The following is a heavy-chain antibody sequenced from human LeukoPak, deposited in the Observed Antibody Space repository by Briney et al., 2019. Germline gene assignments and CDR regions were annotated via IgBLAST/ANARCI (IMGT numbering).Heavy chain of an antibody. D-gene: IGHD3-9*01. CDR1: GFTFSSYA. J-gene: IGHJ4*02. CDR3: AKMGFPFDHFDY. Sequence: GGSLRLSCAVSGFTFSSYAMSWVRQAPGKGLEWVSAISGSGGSTYYADSVKGRFTISRDNSKNTLYLQMNSLRAEDTAVYYCAKMGFPFDHFDYWGQGTLVTVSS. V-gene: IGHV3-23*01. CDR2: ISGSGGST.